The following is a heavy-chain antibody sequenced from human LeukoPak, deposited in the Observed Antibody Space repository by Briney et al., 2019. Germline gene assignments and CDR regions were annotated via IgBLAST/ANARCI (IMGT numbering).Heavy chain of an antibody. CDR3: ACRGGSYSHYYYYMDV. V-gene: IGHV4-39*01. Sequence: SETLSLTCTVSGGSISSSSYYWGWIRQPPGKELEWIVSIYYSGSTYYNPSLKSRVTISVDTSKNQFYLKLSSVTAADTAVYYCACRGGSYSHYYYYMDVWGKGTTVTVSS. CDR2: IYYSGST. J-gene: IGHJ6*03. CDR1: GGSISSSSYY. D-gene: IGHD1-26*01.